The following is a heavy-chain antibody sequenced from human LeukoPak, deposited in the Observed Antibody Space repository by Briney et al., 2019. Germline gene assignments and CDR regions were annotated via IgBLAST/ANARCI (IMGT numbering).Heavy chain of an antibody. CDR3: ARGRLDYYGSGSAGWFDP. CDR1: GGSFSGYY. J-gene: IGHJ5*02. Sequence: SETLSLTCAVYGGSFSGYYWSWIRQPPGKGPEWIGEINHSGSTNYNPSLKSRVTISVDTSKNQFSLKLSSVTAADTAVYYCARGRLDYYGSGSAGWFDPWGQGTLVTVSS. CDR2: INHSGST. D-gene: IGHD3-10*01. V-gene: IGHV4-34*01.